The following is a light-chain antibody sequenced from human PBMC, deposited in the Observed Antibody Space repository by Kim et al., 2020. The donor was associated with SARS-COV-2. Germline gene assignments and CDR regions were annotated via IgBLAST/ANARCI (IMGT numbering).Light chain of an antibody. V-gene: IGKV1-5*01. CDR1: QSINIW. CDR2: DAS. J-gene: IGKJ1*01. Sequence: IQMTQSPSTLSTSVGDRVTITCRASQSINIWLAWYQQKPGKAPNLLIYDASILESGVPSRFSGSGSGTQFTLTISSLQPDDFATYYCQEYKSDSWTFGQGTKVDIK. CDR3: QEYKSDSWT.